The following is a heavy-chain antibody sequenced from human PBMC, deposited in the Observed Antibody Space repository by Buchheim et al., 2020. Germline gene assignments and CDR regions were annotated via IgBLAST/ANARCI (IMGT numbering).Heavy chain of an antibody. CDR2: IHQDGGEK. CDR1: GFTFSRYW. Sequence: EVQLVESGGDLVQPGGSLRLSCGASGFTFSRYWMSWVRQAPGKGLEWVANIHQDGGEKYYVDSLKGRFTISRDNAKSSLFLKMNSLRVEDTAVYYCVRESQVVAPGSGRLTYYGMDVWGQGTT. D-gene: IGHD2-15*01. CDR3: VRESQVVAPGSGRLTYYGMDV. J-gene: IGHJ6*02. V-gene: IGHV3-7*01.